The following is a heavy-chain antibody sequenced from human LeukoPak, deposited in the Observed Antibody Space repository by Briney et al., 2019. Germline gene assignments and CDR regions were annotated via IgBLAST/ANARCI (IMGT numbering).Heavy chain of an antibody. Sequence: PGWSLRLSCAASGFTFSNYWMSWVRQAPGKGLEGVASIDQYGRARYYVDSVRGRFTFSRDNTKNSLHLQMNSLRAEDTAVYYCARADSYGSILDYWGQGTRVIDSS. D-gene: IGHD5-18*01. CDR3: ARADSYGSILDY. CDR1: GFTFSNYW. J-gene: IGHJ4*02. V-gene: IGHV3-7*04. CDR2: IDQYGRAR.